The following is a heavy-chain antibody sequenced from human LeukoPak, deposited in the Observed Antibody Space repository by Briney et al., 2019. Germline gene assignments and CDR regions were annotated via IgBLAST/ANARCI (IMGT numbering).Heavy chain of an antibody. CDR2: IYYSGST. D-gene: IGHD4-23*01. Sequence: SETLSLTCTVSGGSISSSSYHWGWIRQPPGKGLEWIGSIYYSGSTYYNPSLKSRVTISVDTSKNQFSLKLSSVTAADTAVYYCARDRGNDSGGSYNWFDPSGQGTLVTVFS. CDR1: GGSISSSSYH. V-gene: IGHV4-39*07. CDR3: ARDRGNDSGGSYNWFDP. J-gene: IGHJ5*02.